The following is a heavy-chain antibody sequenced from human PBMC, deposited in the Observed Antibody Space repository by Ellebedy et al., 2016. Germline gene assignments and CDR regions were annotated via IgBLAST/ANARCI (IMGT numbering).Heavy chain of an antibody. CDR3: ARDSKIVATVETSLFFDY. Sequence: GGSLRLSCAASGFTFSSYGMHWVRQAPGKGLEWVAVIWYDGSNKYYADSVKGRFTIPRDNSKNTLYLQMNSLRAEDTAVYYCARDSKIVATVETSLFFDYWGQGTLVTVSS. J-gene: IGHJ4*02. D-gene: IGHD5-12*01. CDR2: IWYDGSNK. CDR1: GFTFSSYG. V-gene: IGHV3-33*01.